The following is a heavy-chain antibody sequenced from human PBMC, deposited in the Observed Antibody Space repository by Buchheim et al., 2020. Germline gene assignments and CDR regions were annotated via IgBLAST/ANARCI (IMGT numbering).Heavy chain of an antibody. CDR1: GFTFSSYG. Sequence: QVQLVESGGGVVQPGRSLRLSCAASGFTFSSYGMHWVRQAPGKGLEWVAVIWYDGSNKYYADSVKGRFTISRDNSKNTLYLQMNSLRAEDTAVYYCARDLRVDSSSQRAFDYWGQGTL. J-gene: IGHJ4*02. CDR3: ARDLRVDSSSQRAFDY. V-gene: IGHV3-33*01. CDR2: IWYDGSNK. D-gene: IGHD6-13*01.